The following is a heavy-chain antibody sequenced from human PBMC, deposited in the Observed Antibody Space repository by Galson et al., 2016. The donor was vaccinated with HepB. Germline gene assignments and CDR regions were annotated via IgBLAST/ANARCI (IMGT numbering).Heavy chain of an antibody. J-gene: IGHJ3*02. V-gene: IGHV3-30*03. Sequence: SLRLSCAASGFTFSRYEMNWVRQAPGKGLEWVAMIAYDGSSKHYAESVQGRFTISRDNFKNSLYLQMNSLRAEDTALYYCARVREQQLLDAFDIWGQGTMVTVSS. CDR2: IAYDGSSK. D-gene: IGHD6-13*01. CDR3: ARVREQQLLDAFDI. CDR1: GFTFSRYE.